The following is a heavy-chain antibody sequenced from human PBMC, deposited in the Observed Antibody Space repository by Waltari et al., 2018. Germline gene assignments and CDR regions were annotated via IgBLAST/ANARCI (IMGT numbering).Heavy chain of an antibody. D-gene: IGHD3-3*02. CDR3: VRDCRGTRCPHFYMDV. CDR2: FSNSGKT. V-gene: IGHV4-4*07. J-gene: IGHJ6*03. Sequence: QVQLQESGPGLVKPSETLSLNCTVSGGSISDYYWIWLRQPAGKGLEWIWRFSNSGKTNYIRSMKSRVTRSIETSTKQFSVRLTSVTAAETGVYYCVRDCRGTRCPHFYMDVWGKGTTVSVS. CDR1: GGSISDYY.